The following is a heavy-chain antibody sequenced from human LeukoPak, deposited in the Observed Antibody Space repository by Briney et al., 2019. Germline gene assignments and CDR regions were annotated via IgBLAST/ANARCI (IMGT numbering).Heavy chain of an antibody. CDR1: GFTFSNYG. CDR3: ARDHCSGGSCYSGINAFDI. CDR2: VRSDGDIK. V-gene: IGHV3-30*02. J-gene: IGHJ3*02. D-gene: IGHD2-15*01. Sequence: GGSLRLSCAASGFTFSNYGMHWVRQAPGKGLEWVAFVRSDGDIKYYADSVKGRFTISRDNSRTTLYLHMNSLRVEDTAVYYCARDHCSGGSCYSGINAFDIWGQGTMVTVSS.